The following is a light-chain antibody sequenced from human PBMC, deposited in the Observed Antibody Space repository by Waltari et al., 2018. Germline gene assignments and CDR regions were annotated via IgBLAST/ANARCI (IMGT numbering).Light chain of an antibody. CDR3: SAWDDSLNGVV. CDR2: TND. V-gene: IGLV1-44*01. Sequence: QSVLTQPPSASGTPGQRVTISCSGSRSNIGSRTVNWYQQFPGTAPNHLINTNDKRPSGVPDRFSASKSGTSASLAISGLQSEDEADYYCSAWDDSLNGVVFGGGTKLTVL. CDR1: RSNIGSRT. J-gene: IGLJ2*01.